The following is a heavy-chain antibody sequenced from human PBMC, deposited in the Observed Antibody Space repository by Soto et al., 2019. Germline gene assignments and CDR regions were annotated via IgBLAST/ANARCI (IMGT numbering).Heavy chain of an antibody. J-gene: IGHJ3*02. CDR3: AKDPVPSVVAAINAFDI. V-gene: IGHV3-23*01. CDR1: GFTFSSYA. Sequence: EVQLLESGGGLVQPGGSLRLSCAASGFTFSSYAMSWVRQAPGKGLEWVSAISGSGGSTYYADSVKGRFTISRDNSKNTLYLQMNSLRAEDTAVYYCAKDPVPSVVAAINAFDIWGQGTMVTVSS. CDR2: ISGSGGST. D-gene: IGHD2-15*01.